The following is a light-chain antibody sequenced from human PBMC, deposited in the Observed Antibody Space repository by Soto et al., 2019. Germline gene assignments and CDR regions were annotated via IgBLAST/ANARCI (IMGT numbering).Light chain of an antibody. Sequence: EIVLTQSPATLSLSPGERATLSCGASQSVSGSYLAWYQQKPGLAPRLLTYDASSRATGIPDRFSGSGSGTDFTLTISRLEPEDFAVYYCQYYGSSPLTFGGGTKVEIK. J-gene: IGKJ4*01. CDR2: DAS. V-gene: IGKV3D-20*01. CDR3: QYYGSSPLT. CDR1: QSVSGSY.